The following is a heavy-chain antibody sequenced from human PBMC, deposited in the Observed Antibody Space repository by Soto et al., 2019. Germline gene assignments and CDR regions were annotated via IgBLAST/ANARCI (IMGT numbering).Heavy chain of an antibody. Sequence: EVQLVESGGGLVQPGGSLRLSCAASGFTFSSYWMHWVRQAPGKGLVWVSRINSEGSSTSYADSVKGRFTISRDNAKNTLYLQMNSLRAEDTAVYYCARGHCSSTSCYAVYYYYYYMDVWGKGTTVTVSS. D-gene: IGHD2-2*01. CDR3: ARGHCSSTSCYAVYYYYYYMDV. J-gene: IGHJ6*03. CDR2: INSEGSST. V-gene: IGHV3-74*01. CDR1: GFTFSSYW.